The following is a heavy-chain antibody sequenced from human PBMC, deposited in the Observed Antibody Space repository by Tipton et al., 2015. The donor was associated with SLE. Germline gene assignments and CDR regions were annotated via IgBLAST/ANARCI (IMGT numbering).Heavy chain of an antibody. D-gene: IGHD3-16*02. J-gene: IGHJ4*02. Sequence: SLRLSCAASGFTFSSYDMHWVRQAPGKGLEWVAVIWYDGSDQYYADSVKGRFTISRDNSKNTLYLLMNSLGAEDTAVYYCAKDVSGTARYRFDYWAQGTLVTVSS. CDR1: GFTFSSYD. CDR3: AKDVSGTARYRFDY. V-gene: IGHV3-30*18. CDR2: IWYDGSDQ.